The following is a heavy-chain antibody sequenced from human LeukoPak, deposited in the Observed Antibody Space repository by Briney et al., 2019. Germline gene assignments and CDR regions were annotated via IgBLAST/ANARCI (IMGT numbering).Heavy chain of an antibody. V-gene: IGHV3-23*01. D-gene: IGHD3-3*01. CDR1: VFTFSSYA. CDR2: ISGSGGST. CDR3: AKETATYYDFWSGYPDY. J-gene: IGHJ4*02. Sequence: GGSLRLSCAASVFTFSSYAMSRVRQAPGKGLKWVSAISGSGGSTYYADSVKGRFTISRDNSKNTLYLQMNSLRAEDTAVYYCAKETATYYDFWSGYPDYWGQGTLVTVSS.